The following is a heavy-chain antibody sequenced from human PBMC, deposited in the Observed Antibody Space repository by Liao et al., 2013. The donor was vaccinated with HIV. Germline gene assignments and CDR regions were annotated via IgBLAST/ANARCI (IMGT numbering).Heavy chain of an antibody. CDR3: ARLRRSGKHN. Sequence: QVQLQESGPGLVKPSETLSLTCTVSGGSISSYYWSWIRQTAGQGLEWIGRIYTSGNTDYNPSLKSRVTISLDTPNNHFSLELRSVTAADTAVYYCARLRRSGKHNWGQGILVTVSS. CDR2: IYTSGNT. J-gene: IGHJ4*02. D-gene: IGHD3-10*01. CDR1: GGSISSYY. V-gene: IGHV4-4*07.